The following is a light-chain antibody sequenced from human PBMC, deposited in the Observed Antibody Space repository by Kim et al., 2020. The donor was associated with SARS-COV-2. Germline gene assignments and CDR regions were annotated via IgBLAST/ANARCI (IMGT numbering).Light chain of an antibody. CDR1: SNDIGSYDI. J-gene: IGLJ2*01. CDR3: YSYAGSGTWV. Sequence: QSALTQPASVSGSAGQSVTISCTGTSNDIGSYDIVSWYQQLPGRAPKVVIYEVSKRPSGISSRFSGSKSGNTASLSISGLQTEDEADYSCYSYAGSGTWVFGGGTQLTVL. CDR2: EVS. V-gene: IGLV2-23*02.